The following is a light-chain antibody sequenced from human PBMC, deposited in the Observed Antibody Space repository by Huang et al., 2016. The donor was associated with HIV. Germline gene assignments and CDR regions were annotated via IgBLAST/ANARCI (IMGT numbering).Light chain of an antibody. CDR3: LQLNSFPFT. Sequence: IQLTQSPSSLSASVGDRVTITCRASQGISSYLAWYQQKPGKAPKLLIYAESTLQSGVPSRFSGSGSVTDFTLTISSLHPEDFATYYCLQLNSFPFTFGPGTKVDIK. CDR2: AES. J-gene: IGKJ3*01. CDR1: QGISSY. V-gene: IGKV1-9*01.